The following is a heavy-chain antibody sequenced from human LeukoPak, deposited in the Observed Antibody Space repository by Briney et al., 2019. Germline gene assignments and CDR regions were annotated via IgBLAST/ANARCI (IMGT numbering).Heavy chain of an antibody. Sequence: PSETLSLTCAVSGYSISSGYQWAWIRQSPGKGLEWIGSIYHSGSAHYNPSLKSRVTISVDTSKNQFSLKLSSVTAADTAVYYCARAGAYCGGDCFKPFDYWGQGTLVTVSS. D-gene: IGHD2-21*02. V-gene: IGHV4-38-2*01. CDR2: IYHSGSA. CDR1: GYSISSGYQ. CDR3: ARAGAYCGGDCFKPFDY. J-gene: IGHJ4*02.